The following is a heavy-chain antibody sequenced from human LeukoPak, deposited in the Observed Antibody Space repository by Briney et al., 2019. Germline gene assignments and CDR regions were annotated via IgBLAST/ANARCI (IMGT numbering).Heavy chain of an antibody. CDR3: ARVAKERVGGVYYFDY. CDR2: IGTAGDT. Sequence: GGSLRLSCAASGFTFSDYDMHWVRQATGKGLEWFSAIGTAGDTYYTGSVKGRFTISRENAKNSLYLQMNSLRAGDTAVYYCARVAKERVGGVYYFDYWGQGTLVTVSS. V-gene: IGHV3-13*01. J-gene: IGHJ4*02. CDR1: GFTFSDYD. D-gene: IGHD1-1*01.